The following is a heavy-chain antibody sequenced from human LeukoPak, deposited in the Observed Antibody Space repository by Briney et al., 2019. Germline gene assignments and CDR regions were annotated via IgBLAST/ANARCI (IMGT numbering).Heavy chain of an antibody. J-gene: IGHJ4*02. CDR3: ARQLMVRGVMPFGY. CDR1: GGSISSSSYY. D-gene: IGHD3-10*01. CDR2: IYYSGST. V-gene: IGHV4-39*01. Sequence: SETLSLTCTVSGGSISSSSYYWGWIRQPPGKGLEWIGSIYYSGSTYYNPSLKSRVTISVDTSKNQFSLKLSSVTAADTAVYYCARQLMVRGVMPFGYWGQGTLVTVSS.